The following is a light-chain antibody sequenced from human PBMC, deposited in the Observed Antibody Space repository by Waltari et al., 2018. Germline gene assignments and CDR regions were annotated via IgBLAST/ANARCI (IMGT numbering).Light chain of an antibody. CDR1: SSNIGAGYD. J-gene: IGLJ2*01. Sequence: QSVLTQPPSVSGAPGQRVTISCTGSSSNIGAGYDVHWYQQLPGTAPKLLIYDTNGRPSGVPDGVSGSKSGTSASLAITGLQAEDEADYYCQSFDSSLSGSVFGGGTKLTVL. V-gene: IGLV1-40*01. CDR2: DTN. CDR3: QSFDSSLSGSV.